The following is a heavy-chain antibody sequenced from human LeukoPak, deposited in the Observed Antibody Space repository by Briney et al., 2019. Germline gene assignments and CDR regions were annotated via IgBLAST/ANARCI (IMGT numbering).Heavy chain of an antibody. CDR1: GYTFTGYY. CDR3: ARGVDYGDYVLDY. J-gene: IGHJ4*02. V-gene: IGHV1-2*02. CDR2: INPNSGGT. D-gene: IGHD4-17*01. Sequence: VASVKVSCKASGYTFTGYYMHWVRRAPGQGLEWMGWINPNSGGTNYAQKFQGRVTMTRDTSISTAYMELSRLRSDDTAVYYCARGVDYGDYVLDYWGQGTLVTVSS.